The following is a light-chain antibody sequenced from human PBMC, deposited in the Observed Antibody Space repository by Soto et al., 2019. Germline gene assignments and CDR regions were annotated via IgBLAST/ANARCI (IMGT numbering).Light chain of an antibody. CDR1: QGISSY. V-gene: IGKV1-9*01. CDR3: QQLGSFPIS. Sequence: DIQLTQSPSFMSASVGDRVTITCRASQGISSYLAWYQQKPGKPPSRLRSAASTLQSWVPSRFSGSGSVTEVTLTIDSLQPEDFATSYCQQLGSFPISFVGGTKVQI. J-gene: IGKJ4*01. CDR2: AAS.